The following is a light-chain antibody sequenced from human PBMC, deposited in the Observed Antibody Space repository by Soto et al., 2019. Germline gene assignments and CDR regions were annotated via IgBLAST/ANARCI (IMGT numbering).Light chain of an antibody. J-gene: IGKJ2*01. Sequence: DIQMTQSPSSLSASVGDRVTITCRASQSISNYLNWYQQKPGNAPKLLIYAASSSQSGVPSRFSGSGSGTDFTLTISSLQPEDFATYYCQQSYVSPYTFGQGTKLEIK. V-gene: IGKV1-39*01. CDR3: QQSYVSPYT. CDR1: QSISNY. CDR2: AAS.